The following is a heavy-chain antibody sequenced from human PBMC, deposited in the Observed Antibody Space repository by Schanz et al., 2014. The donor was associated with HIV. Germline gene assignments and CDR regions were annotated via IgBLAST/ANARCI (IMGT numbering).Heavy chain of an antibody. Sequence: QVQLVQSGAEVQKPGASVKVSCKASGDTFTDYYMHWVRQAPGQGLEWMGWINPSGGSTTYAQKFQGRVTMTRDTSTRTVHMELSSLRSEDTAVYYCARGRYFDWLSFGGGSSVYGLDVWGQGTTVTVSS. J-gene: IGHJ6*02. D-gene: IGHD3-9*01. CDR3: ARGRYFDWLSFGGGSSVYGLDV. CDR1: GDTFTDYY. V-gene: IGHV1-46*01. CDR2: INPSGGST.